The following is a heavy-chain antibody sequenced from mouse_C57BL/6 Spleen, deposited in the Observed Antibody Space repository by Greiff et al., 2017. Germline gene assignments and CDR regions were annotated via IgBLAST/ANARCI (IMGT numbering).Heavy chain of an antibody. V-gene: IGHV1-61*01. D-gene: IGHD2-2*01. Sequence: QVQLQQPGAELVRPGSSVKLSCKASGYTFTSYWMDWVKQRPGQGLEWIGNIYPSDSETHYNQKFKDKATLTVDKSSSTAYMQLSSLTSEDSAVYYCARRSTMVTAWFAYWGQGTLVTVSA. CDR3: ARRSTMVTAWFAY. CDR2: IYPSDSET. J-gene: IGHJ3*01. CDR1: GYTFTSYW.